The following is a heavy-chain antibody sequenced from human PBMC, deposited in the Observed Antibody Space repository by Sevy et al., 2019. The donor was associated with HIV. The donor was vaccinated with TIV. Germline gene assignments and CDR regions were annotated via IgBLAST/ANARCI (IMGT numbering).Heavy chain of an antibody. CDR1: GFTFSSYA. CDR3: AREPYYDILTGYGLSGSFDY. Sequence: GGSLRLSCAASGFTFSSYAMHWVRQAPGKGLEWVAVISYDGSNKYYADSVKGRFTISRDNSKNTLYLQMNSLRAEDTAVYYCAREPYYDILTGYGLSGSFDYWGQGTLVTVSS. J-gene: IGHJ4*02. V-gene: IGHV3-30-3*01. D-gene: IGHD3-9*01. CDR2: ISYDGSNK.